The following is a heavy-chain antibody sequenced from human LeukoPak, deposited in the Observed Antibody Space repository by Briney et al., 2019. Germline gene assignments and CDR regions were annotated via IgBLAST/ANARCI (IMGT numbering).Heavy chain of an antibody. CDR1: GFTFSGYG. J-gene: IGHJ6*03. Sequence: PGGSLRLSCATSGFTFSGYGMYWVRQAPGKGLEWVSAISGSGGSTYYADSVKGRFTISRDNSKNTLYLQMNSLRAEDTAVYYCAKDPGNYYYYYMDVWGKGTTVTISS. CDR3: AKDPGNYYYYYMDV. CDR2: ISGSGGST. V-gene: IGHV3-23*01.